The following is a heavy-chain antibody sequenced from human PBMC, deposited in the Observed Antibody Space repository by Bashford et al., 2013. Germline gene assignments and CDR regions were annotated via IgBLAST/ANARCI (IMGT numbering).Heavy chain of an antibody. V-gene: IGHV3-66*02. D-gene: IGHD1-26*01. CDR2: YSGGST. J-gene: IGHJ3*02. Sequence: GGSLRLSCAASGFTFSSNYMSWVRQXPGRAGVGXSIYSGGSTYYADSVKGRFTISRDNSKNTLYLQMNSLRAEDTAVYHCAKDRRIVGAKFDAFDIRGQGTMVTVSS. CDR1: GFTFSSNY. CDR3: AKDRRIVGAKFDAFDI.